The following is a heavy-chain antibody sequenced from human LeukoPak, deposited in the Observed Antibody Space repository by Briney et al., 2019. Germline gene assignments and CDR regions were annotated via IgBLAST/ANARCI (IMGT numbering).Heavy chain of an antibody. CDR3: ANGYSEGRYCSSASCALWY. J-gene: IGHJ4*02. CDR2: ISGGGYST. V-gene: IGHV3-23*01. Sequence: GASLRLCCAASGTTFSSDAMCLVRPAPGEGLEWASAISGGGYSTYSADSVKGRFTVSRDNSKNTLYLQMNSLRAEDTAVYYCANGYSEGRYCSSASCALWYWGQGTLVTVSS. D-gene: IGHD2-2*01. CDR1: GTTFSSDA.